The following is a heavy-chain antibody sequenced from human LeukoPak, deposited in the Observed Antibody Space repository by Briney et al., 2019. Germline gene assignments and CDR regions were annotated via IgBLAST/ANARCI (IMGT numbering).Heavy chain of an antibody. V-gene: IGHV5-51*01. J-gene: IGHJ3*02. CDR3: ARPISRRADAFDI. Sequence: GESLKISCKGSGYSFTSYWIGWVRPMPGKGLEWMGIIYPGDSDTRYSPSFQGQVTISADKSISTAYLQWSSLKASDTAMYYCARPISRRADAFDIWGQGTMVTVSS. CDR1: GYSFTSYW. CDR2: IYPGDSDT. D-gene: IGHD3-3*02.